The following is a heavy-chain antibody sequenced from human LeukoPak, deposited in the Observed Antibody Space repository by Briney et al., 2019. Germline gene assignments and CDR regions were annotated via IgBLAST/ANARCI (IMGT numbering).Heavy chain of an antibody. J-gene: IGHJ2*01. V-gene: IGHV4-59*12. Sequence: PSETLSLTCTVSGGSISSYYWSWIRHPPGKGLEWIGYIYYSGSTNYNPSLKSRVTISVDTSKNQFSLTLSSVTAADTAVYYCARPTPINWYFHLWRRGTLVTVSS. CDR3: ARPTPINWYFHL. CDR2: IYYSGST. CDR1: GGSISSYY.